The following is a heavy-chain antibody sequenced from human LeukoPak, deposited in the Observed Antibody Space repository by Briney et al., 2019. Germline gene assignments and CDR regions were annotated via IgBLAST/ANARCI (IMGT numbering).Heavy chain of an antibody. CDR1: GFTFRNYA. D-gene: IGHD6-19*01. CDR3: AKDIEVAGPSEYFRH. CDR2: ISGSGGST. Sequence: PGGSLRLSCAASGFTFRNYAMSWVRQAPGKGLEWVSAISGSGGSTYYADSVKGRFTISRDNSKNTLYLQANSLRAEDTAVYYCAKDIEVAGPSEYFRHWGQGTLVTVSS. V-gene: IGHV3-23*01. J-gene: IGHJ1*01.